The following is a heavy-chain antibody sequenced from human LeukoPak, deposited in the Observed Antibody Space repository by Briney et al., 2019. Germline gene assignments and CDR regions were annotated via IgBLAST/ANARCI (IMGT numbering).Heavy chain of an antibody. V-gene: IGHV1-2*02. Sequence: ASVKVSCKASGYTFTGYYMHWVRQAPGQGLEWMGWINPNSGGTNYAQKFQGRVTMTRDTSISTAYMELSRLRSDDTAVYYCARDVDSAVAVDYYGMDVWGQGTTVTVSS. D-gene: IGHD6-19*01. CDR1: GYTFTGYY. CDR3: ARDVDSAVAVDYYGMDV. J-gene: IGHJ6*02. CDR2: INPNSGGT.